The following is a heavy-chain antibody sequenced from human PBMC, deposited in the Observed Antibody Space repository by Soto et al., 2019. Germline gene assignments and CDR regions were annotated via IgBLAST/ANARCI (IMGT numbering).Heavy chain of an antibody. CDR2: IYPGDSDT. J-gene: IGHJ6*02. D-gene: IGHD2-2*01. Sequence: GESLKISCKGSGYSFTSYWIGWVRQMPGKGLEWMGIIYPGDSDTRYSPSFQGQVTISADKSISTAYLQWSSLKASDTAMYYCARGGYCSSTSCSDCYYGMDVWGQGTTVTVSS. CDR3: ARGGYCSSTSCSDCYYGMDV. CDR1: GYSFTSYW. V-gene: IGHV5-51*01.